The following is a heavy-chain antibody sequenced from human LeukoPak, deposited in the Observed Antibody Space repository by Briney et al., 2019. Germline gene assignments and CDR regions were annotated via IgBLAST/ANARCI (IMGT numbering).Heavy chain of an antibody. D-gene: IGHD1-1*01. CDR1: GDSISSYY. CDR2: IYYSGST. J-gene: IGHJ2*01. Sequence: SETLSLTCTVSGDSISSYYWSWIRQPPGKGLERIGYIYYSGSTNYNPSLKSRVTISVDTSKNQFSLKLSSVTAADTAVYYCARGTTGTTSAWYFDLWGRGTLVTVSS. CDR3: ARGTTGTTSAWYFDL. V-gene: IGHV4-59*01.